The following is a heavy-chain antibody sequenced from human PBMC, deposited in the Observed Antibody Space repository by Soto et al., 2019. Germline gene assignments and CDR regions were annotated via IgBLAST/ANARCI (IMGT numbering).Heavy chain of an antibody. CDR1: GFTFSSYA. CDR2: ISGSGGST. J-gene: IGHJ3*02. CDR3: AKDRLVVAATYAFDI. Sequence: GGSLRLSCAASGFTFSSYAMSWVRQALGKGLEWVSAISGSGGSTYYADSVKGRFTISRDNSKNTLYLQMNSLRAEDTAVYYYAKDRLVVAATYAFDIWGQGTMVTVSS. V-gene: IGHV3-23*01. D-gene: IGHD2-15*01.